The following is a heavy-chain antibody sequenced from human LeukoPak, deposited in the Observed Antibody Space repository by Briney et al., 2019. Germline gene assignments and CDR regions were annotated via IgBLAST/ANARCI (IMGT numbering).Heavy chain of an antibody. CDR3: AKALQWELLFPH. CDR1: GFTFSSYA. V-gene: IGHV3-23*01. J-gene: IGHJ4*02. CDR2: ISGSGGST. Sequence: GGSLRLSCAASGFTFSSYAMSWVRQAPGKGLEWVSAISGSGGSTYYADSVKGRFTISRDNSKNMLYLQMNSLRAEDTAVYYCAKALQWELLFPHWGQGTLVTVSS. D-gene: IGHD1-26*01.